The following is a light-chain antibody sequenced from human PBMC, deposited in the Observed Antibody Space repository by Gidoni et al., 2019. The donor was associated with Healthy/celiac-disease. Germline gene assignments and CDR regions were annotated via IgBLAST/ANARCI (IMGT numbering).Light chain of an antibody. CDR3: QQSYSTPRSS. J-gene: IGKJ2*04. CDR2: WAS. Sequence: DIVMTQSPDSLAVSLGERATINCKSSQSVLYSSNNKNYLAWYQQKPGQPPKLLIYWASTRESGVPDRFSGRGSGTDFTLTISSLQAEDVAVYYCQQSYSTPRSSFXQXTKLEIK. CDR1: QSVLYSSNNKNY. V-gene: IGKV4-1*01.